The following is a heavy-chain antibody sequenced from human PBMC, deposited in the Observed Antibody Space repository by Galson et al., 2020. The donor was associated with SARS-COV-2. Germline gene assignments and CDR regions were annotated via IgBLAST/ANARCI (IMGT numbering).Heavy chain of an antibody. Sequence: SETLSLTCTVSGGSISSGGYYWSWIRQHPGKGLEWIGYIYYSGSTYYNPSLKSRVTISVDTSKSQFSLKLSSVTAADTAVYYCARESYYDSSGYYQDWYFDYWGQGTLVTVSS. J-gene: IGHJ4*02. CDR1: GGSISSGGYY. CDR3: ARESYYDSSGYYQDWYFDY. V-gene: IGHV4-31*03. D-gene: IGHD3-22*01. CDR2: IYYSGST.